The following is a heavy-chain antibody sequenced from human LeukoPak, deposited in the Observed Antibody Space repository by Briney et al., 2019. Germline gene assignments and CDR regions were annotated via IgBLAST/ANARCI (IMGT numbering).Heavy chain of an antibody. CDR1: AGSISSYY. J-gene: IGHJ6*02. V-gene: IGHV4-59*12. CDR3: ARDQYYYGSGSYYYYYGMDV. CDR2: SYYSGST. D-gene: IGHD3-10*01. Sequence: SQTLSLTCTVSAGSISSYYWSWIRQPPGKGLEWIGCSYYSGSTNYNPSLKSRVTISVDTSKNQFSLKLSSVTAADTAVYYCARDQYYYGSGSYYYYYGMDVWGQGTTVTVSS.